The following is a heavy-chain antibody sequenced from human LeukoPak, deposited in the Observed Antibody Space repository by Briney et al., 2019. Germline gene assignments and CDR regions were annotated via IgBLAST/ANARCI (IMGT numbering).Heavy chain of an antibody. CDR1: GFTFSDYY. J-gene: IGHJ6*02. CDR2: ISSSGSTI. Sequence: PGGSLRLSCAASGFTFSDYYMSWIRQAPGKGLEWVSYISSSGSTIYYADSVKGRFTISRDNAKNSLYLQMNSLRAEDTAVYYCASAPRFLEWLRPNHYYYGMDVWGQGTTVTVSS. CDR3: ASAPRFLEWLRPNHYYYGMDV. V-gene: IGHV3-11*01. D-gene: IGHD3-3*01.